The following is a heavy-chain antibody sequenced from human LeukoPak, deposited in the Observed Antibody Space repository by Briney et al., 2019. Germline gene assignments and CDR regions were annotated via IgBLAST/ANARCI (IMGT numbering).Heavy chain of an antibody. D-gene: IGHD3-22*01. CDR2: ISGSGGST. CDR1: GFTFSDYY. CDR3: AKADGSGRYKFDY. Sequence: GGSLRLSCAASGFTFSDYYMSWVRQAPGKGLEWVSAISGSGGSTYYAESVKGRFTISRDNSKNTLYVQMNSLRAEDTAVYYCAKADGSGRYKFDYWGQGTLVTVSS. V-gene: IGHV3-23*01. J-gene: IGHJ4*02.